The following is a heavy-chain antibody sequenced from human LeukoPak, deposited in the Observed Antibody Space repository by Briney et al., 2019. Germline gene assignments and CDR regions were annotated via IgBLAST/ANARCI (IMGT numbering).Heavy chain of an antibody. CDR3: AKASGYSSSWYKTPFDY. J-gene: IGHJ4*02. D-gene: IGHD6-13*01. Sequence: SGGSLRLSCAASGFTFSSYGMHWVRQAPGKGLEWVAVISYDGSNKYYADSVKGRFTISGDNSKNTLYLQMNSLRAEDTAVYYCAKASGYSSSWYKTPFDYWGQGTLVTVSS. CDR2: ISYDGSNK. CDR1: GFTFSSYG. V-gene: IGHV3-30*18.